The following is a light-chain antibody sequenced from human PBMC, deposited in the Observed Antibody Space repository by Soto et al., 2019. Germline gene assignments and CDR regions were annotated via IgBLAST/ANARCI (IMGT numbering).Light chain of an antibody. CDR2: NNN. J-gene: IGLJ1*01. Sequence: QSALTQPPSVSGAPWQRVTISCTGISSNIGAGYDVHWYQQLPGTAPKLLIYNNNNRPSGVPDRFSGSKSGTSASLAITGLQAEDEADYYCQSYDSSLSGYVFGTGTKVTVL. V-gene: IGLV1-40*01. CDR1: SSNIGAGYD. CDR3: QSYDSSLSGYV.